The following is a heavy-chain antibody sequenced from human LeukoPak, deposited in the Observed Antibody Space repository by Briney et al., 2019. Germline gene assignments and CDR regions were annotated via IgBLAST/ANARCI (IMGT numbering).Heavy chain of an antibody. V-gene: IGHV4-4*07. J-gene: IGHJ4*02. Sequence: PSETLSLTCAVSGGSLENNHWAWIRLPAGKGLEWIGRLHVSGNTNFNLSLKSRVTISVDTSKNQFSLKMTSMTAADTAVYFCARDPLRSSFDSWGQGILVTVAP. CDR2: LHVSGNT. CDR3: ARDPLRSSFDS. D-gene: IGHD1-26*01. CDR1: GGSLENNH.